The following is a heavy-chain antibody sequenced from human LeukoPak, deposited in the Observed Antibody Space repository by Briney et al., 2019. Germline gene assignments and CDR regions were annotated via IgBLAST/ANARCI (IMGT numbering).Heavy chain of an antibody. CDR2: INHSGST. CDR1: GGSFSGYY. J-gene: IGHJ4*02. D-gene: IGHD3-22*01. CDR3: ARGRGYYGSSGYYYRPLFDY. V-gene: IGHV4-34*01. Sequence: SETLSLTCAVYGGSFSGYYWSWIRQPPGKGLEWIGEINHSGSTNYSPSLKSRVTISVDTSKNQFSLKLSSVTAADTAVYYCARGRGYYGSSGYYYRPLFDYWGQGTLVTVSS.